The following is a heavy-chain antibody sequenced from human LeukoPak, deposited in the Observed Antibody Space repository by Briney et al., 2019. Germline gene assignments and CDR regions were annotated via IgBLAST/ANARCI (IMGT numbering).Heavy chain of an antibody. D-gene: IGHD6-13*01. Sequence: SETLSLTCTVSGGSINGHRWSWIRQPPGKGLEWIGYIYYSGGTNYNPSLNSRVSISVDTSKNQFSLNLNSVTAADTAVYYCAGLHFAAAEEFGPWGQGTLVTVSS. CDR3: AGLHFAAAEEFGP. CDR2: IYYSGGT. V-gene: IGHV4-59*08. CDR1: GGSINGHR. J-gene: IGHJ5*02.